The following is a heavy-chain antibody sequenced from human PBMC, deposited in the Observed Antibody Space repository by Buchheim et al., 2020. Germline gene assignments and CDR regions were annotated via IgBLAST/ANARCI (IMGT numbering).Heavy chain of an antibody. CDR3: AKDRAMGQQLGWYYYGMDV. CDR2: ISYDGSNK. Sequence: QVQLVESGGGVVQPGRSLRLSCAASGFTFSSYGMHWVRQAPGKGLEWVAVISYDGSNKYYADSVKGRFTISRDNSKNTLYLQMNSLRAEDTAVYYCAKDRAMGQQLGWYYYGMDVWGQGTT. D-gene: IGHD6-13*01. CDR1: GFTFSSYG. J-gene: IGHJ6*02. V-gene: IGHV3-30*18.